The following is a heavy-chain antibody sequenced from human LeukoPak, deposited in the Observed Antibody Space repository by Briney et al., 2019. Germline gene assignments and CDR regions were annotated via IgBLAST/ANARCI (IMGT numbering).Heavy chain of an antibody. Sequence: ASVKVSCKASGYTFTGYYFHWVRQAPGQGLEWMGWINPNRGGTNYAQKFQGRVTMTRDTSISTAYMELSRLRSDDTAVYYCARDGSGSYYKLPYNWFDPWGQGTLVTVSS. J-gene: IGHJ5*02. D-gene: IGHD3-10*01. CDR1: GYTFTGYY. CDR2: INPNRGGT. CDR3: ARDGSGSYYKLPYNWFDP. V-gene: IGHV1-2*02.